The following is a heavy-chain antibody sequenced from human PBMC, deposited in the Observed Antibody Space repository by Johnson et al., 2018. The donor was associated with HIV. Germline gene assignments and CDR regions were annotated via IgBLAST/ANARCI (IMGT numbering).Heavy chain of an antibody. CDR3: AKDCSSGWWRITKSDAFDI. Sequence: QVQLVESGGGVVRPGGSLRLSCADSGFTFSSYGMHWVRQAPGKGLAWVAVISYDGNNKYYADSVKGRFTISRDNSKNTPYLQMNSLRAEDTAVYYCAKDCSSGWWRITKSDAFDIWGQGTMVTVSS. CDR2: ISYDGNNK. D-gene: IGHD6-19*01. J-gene: IGHJ3*02. V-gene: IGHV3-30*18. CDR1: GFTFSSYG.